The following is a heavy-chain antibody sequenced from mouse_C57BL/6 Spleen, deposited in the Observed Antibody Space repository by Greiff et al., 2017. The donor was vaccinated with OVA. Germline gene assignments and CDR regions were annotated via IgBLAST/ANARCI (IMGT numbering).Heavy chain of an antibody. CDR2: IDPSDSYT. CDR1: GYTFTSYW. V-gene: IGHV1-69*01. Sequence: VQLQQPGAELVMPGASVKLSCKASGYTFTSYWMHWVKQRPGQGLEWIGEIDPSDSYTNYNQKFKGKSTLTVDKSSSTAYMQLSSLTSEDSAVYYCARKRTTVVDWYFDVWGTGTTVTVSS. CDR3: ARKRTTVVDWYFDV. D-gene: IGHD1-1*01. J-gene: IGHJ1*03.